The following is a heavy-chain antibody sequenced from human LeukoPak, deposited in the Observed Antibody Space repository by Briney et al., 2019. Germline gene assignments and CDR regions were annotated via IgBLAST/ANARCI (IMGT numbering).Heavy chain of an antibody. CDR3: TRGGLTFGGN. Sequence: SETLSLTCTVSGDSIISSNNYYWGWIRQPPGKGLEWIGSISSSWSTYYNPSLKSRVSISVDTSKNHFSLSLTSVTAADTAVYYCTRGGLTFGGNWGQGILVTVSS. V-gene: IGHV4-39*02. CDR1: GDSIISSNNYY. J-gene: IGHJ4*02. CDR2: ISSSWST. D-gene: IGHD3-10*01.